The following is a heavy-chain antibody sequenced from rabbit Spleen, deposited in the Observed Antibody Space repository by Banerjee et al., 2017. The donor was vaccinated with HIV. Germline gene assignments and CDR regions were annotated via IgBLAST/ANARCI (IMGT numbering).Heavy chain of an antibody. CDR2: IDVVKYGST. V-gene: IGHV1S40*01. CDR3: ARDAAGREDFNL. J-gene: IGHJ4*01. Sequence: QSLEESGGGLVKPGASLTLACKASGLDFSSSYWICWVRQAPGKGLEWIACIDVVKYGSTYYATWAKGRFTISESSSTTVTLQMTSLTAADTATYFCARDAAGREDFNLWGPGTLVTVS. D-gene: IGHD4-2*01. CDR1: GLDFSSSYW.